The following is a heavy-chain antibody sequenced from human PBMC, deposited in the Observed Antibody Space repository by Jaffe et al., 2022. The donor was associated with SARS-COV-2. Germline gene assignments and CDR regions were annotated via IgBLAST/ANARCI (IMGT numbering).Heavy chain of an antibody. D-gene: IGHD6-13*01. Sequence: QVQLQQWGAGLLKPSETLSLTCAVYGGSFSGYYWSWIRQPPGKGLEWIGEINHSGSTNYNPSLKSRVTISVDTSKNQFSLKLSSVTAADTAVYYCARAADKLYYYYGMDVWGQGTTVTVSS. J-gene: IGHJ6*02. CDR3: ARAADKLYYYYGMDV. CDR1: GGSFSGYY. V-gene: IGHV4-34*01. CDR2: INHSGST.